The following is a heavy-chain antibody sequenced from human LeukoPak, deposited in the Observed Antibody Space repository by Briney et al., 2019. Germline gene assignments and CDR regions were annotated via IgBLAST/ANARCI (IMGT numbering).Heavy chain of an antibody. V-gene: IGHV3-66*01. J-gene: IGHJ4*02. CDR3: ARGGSNYFDY. CDR2: IYSGGNT. D-gene: IGHD1-26*01. CDR1: GFTVSSNY. Sequence: PGGSLRLSCAASGFTVSSNYMSWVRQAPGKGLEWVSVIYSGGNTYYADSVKGRFTISRDYSKNTLFLQMNSLRAEDTAVYYCARGGSNYFDYWGQGTLVTVSS.